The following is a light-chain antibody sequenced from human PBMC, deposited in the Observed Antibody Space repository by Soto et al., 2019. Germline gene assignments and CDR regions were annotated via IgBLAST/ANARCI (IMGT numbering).Light chain of an antibody. CDR2: SVN. V-gene: IGLV2-14*01. CDR1: SSDIGTYNH. Sequence: SVLPKPASVSGSPGQSITISCTGSSSDIGTYNHVTWYQQHPGQAPKLIIYSVNSRPSRTPSRFTGSKSGDTAFLTISGLQAEDEADYYCSSFTSSSTPDVVFGGGTKVTVL. J-gene: IGLJ2*01. CDR3: SSFTSSSTPDVV.